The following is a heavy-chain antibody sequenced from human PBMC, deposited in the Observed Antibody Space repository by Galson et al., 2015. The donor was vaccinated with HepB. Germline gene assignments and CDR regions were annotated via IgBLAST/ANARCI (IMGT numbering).Heavy chain of an antibody. J-gene: IGHJ4*02. CDR3: ATSEMATKGTILDY. V-gene: IGHV1-24*01. D-gene: IGHD5-24*01. CDR2: FDPEDGET. Sequence: SVKVSCKVSGYTLTELSMHWVRQAPGKGLEWMGGFDPEDGETIYAQKFQGRVTMTEDTSTDTAYMELSSLRSEDTAVYYCATSEMATKGTILDYWGQGTLVTVSS. CDR1: GYTLTELS.